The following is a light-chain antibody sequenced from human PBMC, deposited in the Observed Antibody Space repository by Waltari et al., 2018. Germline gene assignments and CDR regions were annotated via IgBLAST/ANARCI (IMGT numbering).Light chain of an antibody. CDR1: QSVSSTY. CDR3: QQYGNSPPSYT. Sequence: EIVLTQSPGTLSLSPGERATLSCRASQSVSSTYLAWYQQKPGQAPRLFIYGASSRATGIPDRFSGSGSGTDFTLTISRLEPEDFAVYYCQQYGNSPPSYTFGQGTKLEIK. V-gene: IGKV3-20*01. CDR2: GAS. J-gene: IGKJ2*01.